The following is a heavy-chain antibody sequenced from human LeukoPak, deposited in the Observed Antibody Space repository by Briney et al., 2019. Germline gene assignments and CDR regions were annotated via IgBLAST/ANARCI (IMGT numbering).Heavy chain of an antibody. CDR1: GGSLSGYS. CDR2: ISLSGHT. Sequence: SETLSLTCAVYGGSLSGYSWSWIRQPPGQGLEWIGEISLSGHTNYNPSLRSRVTMSLDESKNHLSLILASVTAADTAIYYCSRESGPFSPFGHWGQGTLVTVTS. D-gene: IGHD1-26*01. CDR3: SRESGPFSPFGH. J-gene: IGHJ4*02. V-gene: IGHV4-34*01.